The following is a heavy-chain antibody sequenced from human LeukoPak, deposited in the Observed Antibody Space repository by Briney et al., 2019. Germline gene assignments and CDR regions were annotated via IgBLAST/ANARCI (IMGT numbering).Heavy chain of an antibody. V-gene: IGHV3-30*03. D-gene: IGHD4-11*01. CDR3: ARSRAYYSNYAYYFDY. Sequence: GGSLRLSCAASGFTFSSYGMHWVRQAPGKGLEWVAVIIYDGSNKYYTDSVKGRFTISRDKAKNTLYLQMSFLRAEDTAVYYCARSRAYYSNYAYYFDYWGQGTLVTVSS. J-gene: IGHJ4*02. CDR2: IIYDGSNK. CDR1: GFTFSSYG.